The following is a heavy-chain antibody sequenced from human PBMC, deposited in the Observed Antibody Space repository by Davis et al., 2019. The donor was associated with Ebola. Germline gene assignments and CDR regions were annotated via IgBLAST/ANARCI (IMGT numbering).Heavy chain of an antibody. CDR1: GDSFRGYL. Sequence: MPSGTLSLTCAVYGDSFRGYLWSWIRQTPGKGLEWIGEINNRARNNGRTNYNPSLKSRVTISVDTSKNQFSLRLTSVAAADTAVYYCARVGWDFDWLNPRVFDIWGQGTMVTVSS. D-gene: IGHD3-9*01. CDR2: INNRARNNGRT. V-gene: IGHV4-34*01. CDR3: ARVGWDFDWLNPRVFDI. J-gene: IGHJ3*02.